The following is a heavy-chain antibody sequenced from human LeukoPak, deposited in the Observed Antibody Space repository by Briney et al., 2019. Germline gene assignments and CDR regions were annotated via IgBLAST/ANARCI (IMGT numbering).Heavy chain of an antibody. CDR3: ARVVVVPAAIADYYYMDV. CDR2: IYTSGST. J-gene: IGHJ6*03. D-gene: IGHD2-2*02. Sequence: PSETLSLTCTVSGGSISSYYWSWIRQPAGKGLEWIGRIYTSGSTNYNPSLKSRVTISVDTSKNQFSLKLSSVTAADTAVYYCARVVVVPAAIADYYYMDVWGKGTTVTISS. CDR1: GGSISSYY. V-gene: IGHV4-4*07.